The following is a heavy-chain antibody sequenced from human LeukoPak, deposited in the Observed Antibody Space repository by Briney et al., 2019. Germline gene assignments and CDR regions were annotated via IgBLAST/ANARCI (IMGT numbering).Heavy chain of an antibody. Sequence: QAGGSLRLSCAASGFTFINYWMSWVRQAPGKGLEWVANIKKDGSEKYYVDSVKGRFTISRDNAKNSLYLQMNSLRAEDTAVYYCARFSGYSGYDWGVDYWGQGALVTVSS. CDR3: ARFSGYSGYDWGVDY. CDR1: GFTFINYW. V-gene: IGHV3-7*01. D-gene: IGHD5-12*01. CDR2: IKKDGSEK. J-gene: IGHJ4*02.